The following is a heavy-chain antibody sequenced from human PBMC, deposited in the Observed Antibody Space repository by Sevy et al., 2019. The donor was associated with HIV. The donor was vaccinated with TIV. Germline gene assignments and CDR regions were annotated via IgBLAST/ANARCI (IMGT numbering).Heavy chain of an antibody. CDR2: IKQDGTDK. V-gene: IGHV3-7*01. CDR3: ARALADWGSFHYSS. CDR1: GFTFATYW. Sequence: GGSLRLSCAASGFTFATYWMTWVRQAPGKGLEWVAYIKQDGTDKYYVDSVRDRFTISRDNGKNSLYLQMSSLRAEDTAVYFCARALADWGSFHYSSWGRGTLVTVSS. J-gene: IGHJ4*02. D-gene: IGHD3-16*02.